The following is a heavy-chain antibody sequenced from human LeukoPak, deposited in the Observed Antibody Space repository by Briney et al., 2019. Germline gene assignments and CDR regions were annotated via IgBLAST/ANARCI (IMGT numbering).Heavy chain of an antibody. V-gene: IGHV4-61*08. CDR3: ARAPLPTHYDSDPPYAFDI. D-gene: IGHD3-3*01. J-gene: IGHJ3*02. CDR1: GGSISSGGYY. CDR2: IYYSGST. Sequence: SETLSLTCTVSGGSISSGGYYWSWIRQHPGKGLEWIGYIYYSGSTNYNPSLKSRVTISVDTSKNQFSLKLSSVTAADTAVYYCARAPLPTHYDSDPPYAFDIWGQGTMVTVSS.